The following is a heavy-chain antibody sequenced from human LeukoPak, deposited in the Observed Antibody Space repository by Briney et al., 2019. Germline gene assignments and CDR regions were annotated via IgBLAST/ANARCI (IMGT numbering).Heavy chain of an antibody. CDR2: ISPDNINT. Sequence: ASVKVSCKASGGTFNSYAISWVRQAPGQGLEWMGWISPDNINTNYAQKFQGRVTMTTDTSTSTAYMELSSLRSEDTAVYYCARDNSVGDNAWWFDPWGQGTLVTVSS. CDR3: ARDNSVGDNAWWFDP. J-gene: IGHJ5*02. D-gene: IGHD1-26*01. V-gene: IGHV1-18*01. CDR1: GGTFNSYA.